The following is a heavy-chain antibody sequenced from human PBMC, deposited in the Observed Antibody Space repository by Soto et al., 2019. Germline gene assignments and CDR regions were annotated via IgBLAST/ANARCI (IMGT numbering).Heavy chain of an antibody. CDR2: IAYDGGNK. D-gene: IGHD1-26*01. J-gene: IGHJ4*02. Sequence: QVQLVESGGGVVQPGKSLRLSCAASGFTFTTYAMHWVRQAPGKGLEWVAVIAYDGGNKFYPDSVKGRFTISRDNSNNTVYLQMSSLRVEDTAIYYCARDVGPDYFDFWGQGTLVTVSS. V-gene: IGHV3-30-3*01. CDR3: ARDVGPDYFDF. CDR1: GFTFTTYA.